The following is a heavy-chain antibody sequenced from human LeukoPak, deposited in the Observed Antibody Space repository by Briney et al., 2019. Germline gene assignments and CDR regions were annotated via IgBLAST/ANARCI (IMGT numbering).Heavy chain of an antibody. D-gene: IGHD4-17*01. J-gene: IGHJ4*02. Sequence: SQTLSLTCTVSGGSISSGDYYWSWIRQPPGKGLEWIGYIYYSGSTYYNPSLKSRVTISVDTSKNQFSLKLSSVTAADTAVYYCARGRPGSTVTIDGGFDYWGQGTLVTVSS. CDR2: IYYSGST. CDR3: ARGRPGSTVTIDGGFDY. CDR1: GGSISSGDYY. V-gene: IGHV4-30-4*01.